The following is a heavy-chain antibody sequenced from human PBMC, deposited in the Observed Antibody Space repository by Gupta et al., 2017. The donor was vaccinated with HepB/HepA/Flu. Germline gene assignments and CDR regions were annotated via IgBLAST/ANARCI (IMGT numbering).Heavy chain of an antibody. CDR2: IYRSGST. D-gene: IGHD3-10*01. J-gene: IGHJ4*02. V-gene: IGHV4-4*07. CDR3: ARGLAESDGSGNVFDY. Sequence: QVQLQESGPGLVKPSETLSLICTVSGGSISTYYWNWIRQPAGKGLEYIGRIYRSGSTNYNVSLKSRVTMSVDTSKNQFSLRLNSVTAAEPAVYYCARGLAESDGSGNVFDYGGQGIMVTVSS. CDR1: GGSISTYY.